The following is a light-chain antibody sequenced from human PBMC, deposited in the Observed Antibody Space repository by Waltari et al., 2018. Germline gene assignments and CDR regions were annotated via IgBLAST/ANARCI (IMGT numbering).Light chain of an antibody. CDR2: EAS. Sequence: EIVLTQSPGTLSLSPGERATLSCRASQSISRYLVWYQQKPGQAPRLLIYEASRRATGIPDRFSGSGSGTDFSLTISRLEPEDFAVYYCQNYERLPATFGQGTKVKIK. J-gene: IGKJ1*01. CDR1: QSISRY. CDR3: QNYERLPAT. V-gene: IGKV3-20*01.